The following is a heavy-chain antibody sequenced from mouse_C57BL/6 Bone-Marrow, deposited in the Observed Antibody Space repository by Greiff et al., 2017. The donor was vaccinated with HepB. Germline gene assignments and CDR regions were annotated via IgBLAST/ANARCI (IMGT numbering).Heavy chain of an antibody. CDR2: ISSGGSYT. J-gene: IGHJ3*01. Sequence: EVQLVESGGDLVKPGGSLKLSCAASGFTFSSYGMSWVRQTPDKRLEWVATISSGGSYTYYPDSVKGRFTISRDNAKNTLYLQMSSLKSEDTAMYYCARPYDGYYAWFAYWGQGTLVTVSA. CDR3: ARPYDGYYAWFAY. V-gene: IGHV5-6*01. CDR1: GFTFSSYG. D-gene: IGHD2-3*01.